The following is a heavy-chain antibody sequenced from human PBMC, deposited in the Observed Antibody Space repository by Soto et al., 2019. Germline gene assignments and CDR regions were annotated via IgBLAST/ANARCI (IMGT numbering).Heavy chain of an antibody. V-gene: IGHV3-23*01. D-gene: IGHD3-10*01. CDR3: ARALYYFLADY. J-gene: IGHJ4*02. CDR2: ISGSGGST. CDR1: EFTFSNYA. Sequence: GGSLRLSCAASEFTFSNYAMSWVRQAPGKGLEWVSSISGSGGSTYYADSVKGRFTISRDNSKNTLYLQMNSLRAEDTAVYYCARALYYFLADYWGQGTLVTVSS.